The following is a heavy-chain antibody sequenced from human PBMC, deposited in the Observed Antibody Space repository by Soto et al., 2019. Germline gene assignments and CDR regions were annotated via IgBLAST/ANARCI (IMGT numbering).Heavy chain of an antibody. CDR3: AKDLDWLDP. V-gene: IGHV3-23*01. J-gene: IGHJ5*02. CDR2: ISGSATKT. Sequence: GGSLRLSCAASGLSFRTYDVSWVRQPPGKGLEWISGISGSATKTFYADSVRGRFTVSRDNSRNTVYLQMDSLSAEDTALYYCAKDLDWLDPWGPGTLVTVSS. CDR1: GLSFRTYD.